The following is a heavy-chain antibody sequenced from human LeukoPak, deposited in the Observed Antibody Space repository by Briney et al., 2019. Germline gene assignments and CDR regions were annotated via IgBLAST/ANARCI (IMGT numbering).Heavy chain of an antibody. D-gene: IGHD4-17*01. CDR3: ARRVDYGDYYFDY. CDR1: GYSFTRYW. J-gene: IGHJ4*02. V-gene: IGHV5-51*01. Sequence: GESLKISCKGSGYSFTRYWIGWLRQMPGKGREWMGIIYPGDSDTRYSPSFQGQVTISADKSISTAYLQWSSLKASDTAMYYCARRVDYGDYYFDYWGQGTLVTVSS. CDR2: IYPGDSDT.